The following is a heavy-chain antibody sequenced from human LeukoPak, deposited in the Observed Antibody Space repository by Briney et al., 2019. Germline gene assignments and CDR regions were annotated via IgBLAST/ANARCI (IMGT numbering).Heavy chain of an antibody. CDR1: NYTFIRYG. Sequence: ASVKVSCKASNYTFIRYGITWVRQAPGQGLEWLVWISPYNGNTKYAQKFQGRVTMTTDTSTSTAYMELRSLTSDDTAVYYCARDLSYSSSWYGRGGIDYWGQGTLVTVSS. CDR2: ISPYNGNT. D-gene: IGHD6-13*01. CDR3: ARDLSYSSSWYGRGGIDY. J-gene: IGHJ4*02. V-gene: IGHV1-18*01.